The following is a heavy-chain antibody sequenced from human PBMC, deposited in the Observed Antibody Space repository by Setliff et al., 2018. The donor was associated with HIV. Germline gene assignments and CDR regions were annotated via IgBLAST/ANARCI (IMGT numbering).Heavy chain of an antibody. CDR3: ARDPPGGLYTLDY. V-gene: IGHV1-69*05. CDR1: GDSFTNYA. Sequence: GASVKVSCKASGDSFTNYAVNWVRQAPGQGLEWIGGIVPIFQAPNSAQQFQGRVTMTRDTSTSTVYMELSSLRSEDTAVYYCARDPPGGLYTLDYWGQGSLVTVSS. CDR2: IVPIFQAP. D-gene: IGHD3-10*01. J-gene: IGHJ4*02.